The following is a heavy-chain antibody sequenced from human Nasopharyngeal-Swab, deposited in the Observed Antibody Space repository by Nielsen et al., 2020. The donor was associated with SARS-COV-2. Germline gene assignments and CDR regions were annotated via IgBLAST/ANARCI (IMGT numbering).Heavy chain of an antibody. CDR3: ARDPGYCSSTSCQRLGYYYGMDV. CDR1: GYTFSNYG. Sequence: ASVKVSCKASGYTFSNYGITWVRQAPGQGLEWMGWISAHNGNTKYAPRLQGRVTMTTDTSTNTAYMELRSLRSDDMAVYYCARDPGYCSSTSCQRLGYYYGMDVWGQGTTVTVSS. D-gene: IGHD2-2*03. V-gene: IGHV1-18*03. CDR2: ISAHNGNT. J-gene: IGHJ6*02.